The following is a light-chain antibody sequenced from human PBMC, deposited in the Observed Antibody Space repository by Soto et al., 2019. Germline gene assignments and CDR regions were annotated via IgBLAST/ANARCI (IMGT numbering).Light chain of an antibody. J-gene: IGLJ2*01. Sequence: QSVLTQPASVSGSPGQSITISCTGTSSDIGGYNYVSWYQQYPGKAPKLIIYEVATRPSGVSNRFSGSKSGNTASLTISGLQAEDEADYHCSSYTSSSSVVFGGGTKLTVL. CDR2: EVA. CDR3: SSYTSSSSVV. V-gene: IGLV2-14*01. CDR1: SSDIGGYNY.